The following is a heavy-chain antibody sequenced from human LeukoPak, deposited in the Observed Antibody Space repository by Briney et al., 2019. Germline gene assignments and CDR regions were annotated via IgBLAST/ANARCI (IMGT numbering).Heavy chain of an antibody. CDR3: ARDHYSDSSGYTPAGDVFDI. Sequence: PSETLSLTCAVYGGSFSGYYWSWIRQPPGKGLEWIGEINHSGSTNYNPSLKSRVTISVDTSKNQFSLKLSSVTAADTAVYYCARDHYSDSSGYTPAGDVFDIWGQGTMVTVSS. D-gene: IGHD3-22*01. V-gene: IGHV4-34*01. CDR1: GGSFSGYY. CDR2: INHSGST. J-gene: IGHJ3*02.